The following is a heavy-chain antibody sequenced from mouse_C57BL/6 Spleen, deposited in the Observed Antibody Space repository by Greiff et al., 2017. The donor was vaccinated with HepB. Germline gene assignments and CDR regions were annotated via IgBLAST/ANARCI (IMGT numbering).Heavy chain of an antibody. V-gene: IGHV1-64*01. D-gene: IGHD1-1*01. Sequence: VQLQQPGAELVKPGASVKLSCKASGYTFTSYWMHWVKQRPGQGLEWIGMIHPNSGSTNYNEKFKSKATLTVDKSSSTAYMQLSSLTSEDSAVYYCASHYGSSYGYAMDYWGQGTSVTVSS. CDR1: GYTFTSYW. J-gene: IGHJ4*01. CDR3: ASHYGSSYGYAMDY. CDR2: IHPNSGST.